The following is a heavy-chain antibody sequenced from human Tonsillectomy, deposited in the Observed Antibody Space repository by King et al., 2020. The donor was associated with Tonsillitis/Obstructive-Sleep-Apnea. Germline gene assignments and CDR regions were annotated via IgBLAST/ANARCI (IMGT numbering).Heavy chain of an antibody. J-gene: IGHJ6*03. V-gene: IGHV3-53*04. Sequence: VQLVESGGGLVQPGGSLRLSCAASGFTVSSNYMSWVRQAPGKGLEWVSVIYSGGSTYYADSVKGRFTISRHNSKNTLYLQMNSLRAEDTAVYYCASCSSTSCYTDYYYYMDVWGKGTTVTVSS. CDR1: GFTVSSNY. CDR3: ASCSSTSCYTDYYYYMDV. D-gene: IGHD2-2*02. CDR2: IYSGGST.